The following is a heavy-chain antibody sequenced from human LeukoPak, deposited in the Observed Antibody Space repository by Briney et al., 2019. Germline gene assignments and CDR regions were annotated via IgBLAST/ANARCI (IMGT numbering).Heavy chain of an antibody. CDR1: CGSVGSGGYY. CDR3: ARTQSQSGSYRYYFAY. J-gene: IGHJ4*02. V-gene: IGHV4-61*08. D-gene: IGHD1-26*01. CDR2: IYYIRNT. Sequence: SETLSLTCTVSCGSVGSGGYYWSWIRQPPGGGLEWIGDIYYIRNTNYNPSLKSRVAMSLDPSKNQFSLKLNSVTAADTAVYYCARTQSQSGSYRYYFAYWGQGTLVTVSS.